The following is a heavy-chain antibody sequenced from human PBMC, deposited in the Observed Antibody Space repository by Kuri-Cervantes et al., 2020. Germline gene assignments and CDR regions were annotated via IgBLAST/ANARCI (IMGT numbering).Heavy chain of an antibody. D-gene: IGHD3-22*01. V-gene: IGHV1-18*01. CDR2: ISAYNGDT. Sequence: ASVKVSCKASGYTFTNYGLIWVRQAPGQGLEWMGSISAYNGDTNYAQKLQGRVTMTTDTSTSTAYMELRSLRSDDTAVYYCARGLDYYDNSGQLVLDALDVWGQGTLVTVSS. CDR3: ARGLDYYDNSGQLVLDALDV. J-gene: IGHJ3*01. CDR1: GYTFTNYG.